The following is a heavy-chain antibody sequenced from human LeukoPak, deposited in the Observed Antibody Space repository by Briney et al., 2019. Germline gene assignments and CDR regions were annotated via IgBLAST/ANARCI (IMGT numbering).Heavy chain of an antibody. J-gene: IGHJ4*02. V-gene: IGHV1-69*02. CDR2: IIPILGIA. D-gene: IGHD3-22*01. CDR1: GGTFSSYT. CDR3: ARVAGKYYDSSGADY. Sequence: SVKVSCKASGGTFSSYTISWVRQAPGQGREWMGGIIPILGIANYAQKFQGRVTITADKSTSTAYMELSSLRSEDTAVYYCARVAGKYYDSSGADYWGQGTLVTVSS.